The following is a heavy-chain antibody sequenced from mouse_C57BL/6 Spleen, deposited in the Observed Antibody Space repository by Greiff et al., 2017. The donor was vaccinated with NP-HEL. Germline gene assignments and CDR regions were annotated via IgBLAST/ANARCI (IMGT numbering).Heavy chain of an antibody. CDR3: ARGTSIPEGYAMDY. Sequence: VQLQQSGPELVKPGASVKISCKASGYAFSSSWMNWVKQRPGKGLEWIGRIYPGDGDTNYNGKVKGKATLTADKSSSTAYMQLSSLTSEDSAVYFCARGTSIPEGYAMDYWGQATSVTVSS. V-gene: IGHV1-82*01. CDR1: GYAFSSSW. J-gene: IGHJ4*01. CDR2: IYPGDGDT. D-gene: IGHD2-3*01.